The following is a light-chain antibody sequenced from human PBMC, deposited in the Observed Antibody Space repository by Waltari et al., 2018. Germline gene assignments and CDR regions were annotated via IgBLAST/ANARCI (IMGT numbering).Light chain of an antibody. J-gene: IGKJ1*01. CDR3: QPQVTFPAT. Sequence: EIMLTQSPATASWSRGERDTFSCRASQGVVRSSLAWYHQKPGQAPTLVISRASRRASGIAYLSSGSVSATDVTLTISRPEHEHFVVYYCQPQVTFPATFGQGTKVEIK. CDR2: RAS. V-gene: IGKV3-20*01. CDR1: QGVVRSS.